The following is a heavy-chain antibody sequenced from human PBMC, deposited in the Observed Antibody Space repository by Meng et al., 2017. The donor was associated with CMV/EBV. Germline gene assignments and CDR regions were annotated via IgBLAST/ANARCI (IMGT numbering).Heavy chain of an antibody. CDR3: ARDDYDFWSGYYYGYYYYYGMDV. CDR2: ISWNSGSI. Sequence: SLKISCAASGFTFDDYAMHWVRQAPGKGLEWVSGISWNSGSIGYADSVKGRFTISRDNAKNSLYLQMNSLRAEDTAVYYCARDDYDFWSGYYYGYYYYYGMDVWGQGTTVTVSS. CDR1: GFTFDDYA. J-gene: IGHJ6*02. D-gene: IGHD3-3*01. V-gene: IGHV3-9*01.